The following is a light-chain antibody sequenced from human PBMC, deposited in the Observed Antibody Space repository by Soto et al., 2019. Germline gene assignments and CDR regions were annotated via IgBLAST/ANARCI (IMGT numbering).Light chain of an antibody. CDR1: QSVSNRE. CDR3: QQSGSSPPFI. Sequence: EVVLTQSPCTLSLSPGERATLSCRASQSVSNREIAWYQQIPGQAPRLLIFGTSNRATGIPDRFSGSGSGTDFTLSISRLEPEDFAVYYCQQSGSSPPFIFGPGTKVDIK. V-gene: IGKV3-20*01. J-gene: IGKJ3*01. CDR2: GTS.